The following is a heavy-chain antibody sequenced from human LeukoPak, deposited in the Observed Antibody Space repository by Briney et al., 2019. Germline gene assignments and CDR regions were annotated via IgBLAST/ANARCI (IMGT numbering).Heavy chain of an antibody. CDR2: MYTSGST. CDR1: GGSISSYY. Sequence: PSETLSLTCTVSGGSISSYYWSWIRQPAGKGLEWIGRMYTSGSTNYNPPLKSRVTMSVDTSKSQFSLRLSSVTAADTAVYYCARSISGSSWNYFDYWGQGTLVTVSS. D-gene: IGHD1-26*01. V-gene: IGHV4-4*07. J-gene: IGHJ4*02. CDR3: ARSISGSSWNYFDY.